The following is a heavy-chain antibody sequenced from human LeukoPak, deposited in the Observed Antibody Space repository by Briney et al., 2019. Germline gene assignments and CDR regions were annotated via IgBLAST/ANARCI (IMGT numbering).Heavy chain of an antibody. CDR2: IYYSGSA. D-gene: IGHD6-13*01. J-gene: IGHJ5*02. CDR1: GGSISSGDYH. V-gene: IGHV4-30-4*01. Sequence: SETLSLTCTVSGGSISSGDYHWSWIRQPPGKGLEWIGYIYYSGSAYYNPSLKSRVTISVDTSKNQLSLKLSSVTAADTAVYYCARVDLYSSTWRASNWFDPWGQGTLVTVSS. CDR3: ARVDLYSSTWRASNWFDP.